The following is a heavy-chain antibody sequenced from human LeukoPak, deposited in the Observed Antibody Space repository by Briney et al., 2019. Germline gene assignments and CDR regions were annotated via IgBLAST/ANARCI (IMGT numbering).Heavy chain of an antibody. J-gene: IGHJ4*02. CDR2: IYSGGST. CDR3: ARVLDSLSVGY. D-gene: IGHD3/OR15-3a*01. Sequence: GGSLRLSCAASGFTVSSNYMSWVRQAPGKGLEWVSVIYSGGSTYYADSVKGRFTISRDNSKNTLYLQMNSLRAEDTAVYYCARVLDSLSVGYWGQGTLVTVSS. CDR1: GFTVSSNY. V-gene: IGHV3-66*01.